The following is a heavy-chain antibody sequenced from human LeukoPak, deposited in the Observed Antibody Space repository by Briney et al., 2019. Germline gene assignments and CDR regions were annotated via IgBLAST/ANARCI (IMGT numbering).Heavy chain of an antibody. D-gene: IGHD7-27*01. J-gene: IGHJ4*02. CDR3: ASRKLGNDY. V-gene: IGHV4-59*02. Sequence: SETLSLTCTFSGGSVTDYYWSWIRQSPGKGLEWIGYIYYTGTSYNPSLKSRATISADTSKNQFSLKLISVTAADTAVYYCASRKLGNDYWGQGTLVTVSS. CDR1: GGSVTDYY. CDR2: IYYTGT.